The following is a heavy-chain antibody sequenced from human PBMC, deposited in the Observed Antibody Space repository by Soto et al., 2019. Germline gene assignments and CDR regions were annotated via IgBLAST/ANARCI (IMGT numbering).Heavy chain of an antibody. CDR2: INDSGTT. CDR3: ARETSHNVYSHFWMDV. D-gene: IGHD2-15*01. J-gene: IGHJ6*02. V-gene: IGHV4-34*01. CDR1: CGSFSGFY. Sequence: PSEKPSLTSAIYCGSFSGFYWSWIRQPPGKGLEWIGEINDSGTTNYNPSLKSRVTISADTSKTHYSQRLTSVTAADTAVYYGARETSHNVYSHFWMDVWVQG.